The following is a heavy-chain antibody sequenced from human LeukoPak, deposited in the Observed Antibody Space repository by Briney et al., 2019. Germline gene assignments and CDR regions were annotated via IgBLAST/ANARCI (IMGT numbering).Heavy chain of an antibody. D-gene: IGHD5-18*01. CDR3: TRWIQLPTLNSGFGDY. CDR2: IKQDGSEK. CDR1: GFTFSSYW. J-gene: IGHJ4*02. V-gene: IGHV3-7*03. Sequence: GGSLRLSCAASGFTFSSYWMSWVRQAPGKGLEWVANIKQDGSEKYYVDSVKGRFTISRDNAKNSLYLQMNSLKTEDTAVYYCTRWIQLPTLNSGFGDYWGQGTLVTVSS.